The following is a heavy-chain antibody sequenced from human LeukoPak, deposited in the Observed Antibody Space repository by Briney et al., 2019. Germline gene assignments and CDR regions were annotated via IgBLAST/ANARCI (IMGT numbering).Heavy chain of an antibody. CDR1: GYSISSGYY. CDR2: IYHSGST. CDR3: ARHRGAITIVGVVIID. V-gene: IGHV4-38-2*01. Sequence: PSETLSLTCAVSGYSISSGYYWGWIRQPPGKGLEWIGSIYHSGSTYYNPSLKSRVTISVDTSKNQFSLKLSSVTAADTAVYYCARHRGAITIVGVVIIDWGQGTLVTVSS. D-gene: IGHD3-3*01. J-gene: IGHJ4*02.